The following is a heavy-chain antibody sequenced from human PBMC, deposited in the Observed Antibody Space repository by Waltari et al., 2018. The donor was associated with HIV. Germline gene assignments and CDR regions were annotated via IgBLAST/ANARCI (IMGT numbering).Heavy chain of an antibody. CDR3: ARGPTRYYFDN. D-gene: IGHD2-2*01. CDR1: GGSIPSSY. V-gene: IGHV4-59*01. CDR2: IYYSGST. J-gene: IGHJ4*02. Sequence: QVQLQESGPGLVKPSETLSITCTVSGGSIPSSYWSWIRQPPGKGLEWIGYIYYSGSTNYNPSLKSRVTISVDASKNQFSLNVTSVTAADTAVYYCARGPTRYYFDNWGQGTLVTVSS.